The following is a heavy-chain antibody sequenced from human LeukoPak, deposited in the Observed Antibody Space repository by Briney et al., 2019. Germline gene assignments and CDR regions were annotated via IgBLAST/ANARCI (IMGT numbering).Heavy chain of an antibody. D-gene: IGHD2-2*01. CDR2: INPNSGGT. J-gene: IGHJ4*02. Sequence: ASVKVPCKASGYTFTGYYMHWVRQAPGQGLEWMGWINPNSGGTNYAQKFQGWVTMTRDTSISTAYMELSRLRSDDTAVYYCARGRVVPAAAIYFDYWGQGTLVTVSS. V-gene: IGHV1-2*04. CDR3: ARGRVVPAAAIYFDY. CDR1: GYTFTGYY.